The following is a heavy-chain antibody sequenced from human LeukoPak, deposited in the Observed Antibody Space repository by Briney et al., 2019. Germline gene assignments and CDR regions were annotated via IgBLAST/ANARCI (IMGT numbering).Heavy chain of an antibody. Sequence: GGSLRLSCAASGFTFDDYAMHWVRQAPGKGLERVSGISWNSGSIGYADSVKGRFTISRDNAKNSLYLQMNSLRAEDTALYYCAKDFGSSWPYYFDYWGQGTLVTVSS. V-gene: IGHV3-9*01. CDR1: GFTFDDYA. J-gene: IGHJ4*02. D-gene: IGHD6-13*01. CDR3: AKDFGSSWPYYFDY. CDR2: ISWNSGSI.